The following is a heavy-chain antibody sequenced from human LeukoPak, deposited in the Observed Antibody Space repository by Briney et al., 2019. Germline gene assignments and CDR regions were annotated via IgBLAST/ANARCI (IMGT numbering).Heavy chain of an antibody. V-gene: IGHV3-21*01. CDR3: ARGAIAAAGPHFDY. J-gene: IGHJ4*02. Sequence: PGGSLRLSCAASGFTFSSYSMNWVRPAPGKGLEWVSSISSSSSYIYYADSVKGRFTISRDNAKNSLYLQMNSLRAEDTAVYYCARGAIAAAGPHFDYWGQGTLVTVSS. CDR2: ISSSSSYI. CDR1: GFTFSSYS. D-gene: IGHD6-13*01.